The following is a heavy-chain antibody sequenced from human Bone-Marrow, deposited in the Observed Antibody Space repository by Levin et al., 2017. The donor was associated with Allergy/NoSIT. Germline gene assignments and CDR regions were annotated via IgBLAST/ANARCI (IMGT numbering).Heavy chain of an antibody. D-gene: IGHD3-3*01. Sequence: GESLKISCAASGFTFSTYAMSWVRQAPGKGLEWVSTIRGSGGSTYYADSVKGRFSVSRDNSKNKLYLQLNSLRAEDTAVYYCAKGYNTQSLDYYDYWGQGTLVTVSS. V-gene: IGHV3-23*01. CDR1: GFTFSTYA. J-gene: IGHJ4*02. CDR3: AKGYNTQSLDYYDY. CDR2: IRGSGGST.